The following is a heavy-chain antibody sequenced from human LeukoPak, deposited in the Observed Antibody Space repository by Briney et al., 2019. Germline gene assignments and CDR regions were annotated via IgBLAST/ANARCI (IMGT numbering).Heavy chain of an antibody. V-gene: IGHV3-23*01. J-gene: IGHJ5*01. Sequence: GGSLRLSCAAPTFTFSSYAMSWVRQAPGKGLEWVSAISAGADSTYYADSVQGRFTISRDNSKNTLFLQMSGLRAEDTAVYFCARVAYGDYDSWGQGTLVTVSS. D-gene: IGHD4-17*01. CDR2: ISAGADST. CDR3: ARVAYGDYDS. CDR1: TFTFSSYA.